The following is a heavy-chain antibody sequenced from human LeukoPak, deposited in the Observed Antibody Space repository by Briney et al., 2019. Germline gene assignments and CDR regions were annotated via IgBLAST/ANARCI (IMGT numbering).Heavy chain of an antibody. CDR2: ISGDGGRT. Sequence: PGGSLRLSCAASGFTFDDYAMHWVRQAPGKGLEWVSFISGDGGRTYYGDSVQGRFTISRDNSKNSLYLQMNRLRTEDTALYYCAKEGSSGVYWGQEPWSPSPQ. D-gene: IGHD6-6*01. CDR1: GFTFDDYA. V-gene: IGHV3-43*02. J-gene: IGHJ4*01. CDR3: AKEGSSGVY.